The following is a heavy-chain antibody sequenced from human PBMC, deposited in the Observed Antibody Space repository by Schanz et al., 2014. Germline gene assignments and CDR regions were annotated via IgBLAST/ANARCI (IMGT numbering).Heavy chain of an antibody. CDR3: VRIYSGYSGGYLDY. J-gene: IGHJ4*02. CDR1: GFTFSNYW. Sequence: EVQLVESGGGLIQPGGSLRLSCAASGFTFSNYWMSWVRQAPGKGLEWVANIKHDGGEKYYVDSLKGRFTISRDNAKNSLYLQMSSLRAEDTAVYYCVRIYSGYSGGYLDYWGQGTLVTVSS. V-gene: IGHV3-7*01. D-gene: IGHD5-12*01. CDR2: IKHDGGEK.